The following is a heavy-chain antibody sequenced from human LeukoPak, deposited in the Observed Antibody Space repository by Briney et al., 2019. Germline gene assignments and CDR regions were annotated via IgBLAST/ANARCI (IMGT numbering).Heavy chain of an antibody. J-gene: IGHJ4*02. Sequence: SETLSLTCTVSGGSISSSSYYWGWIRQPPGKGLEWIGSIYYSGSTYYNPSLKSRVTISVDTSKNQFSLKLSSVTAADTAVYYCASLITFGGVIVDWGQGTLVTVSS. CDR1: GGSISSSSYY. CDR2: IYYSGST. D-gene: IGHD3-16*02. V-gene: IGHV4-39*07. CDR3: ASLITFGGVIVD.